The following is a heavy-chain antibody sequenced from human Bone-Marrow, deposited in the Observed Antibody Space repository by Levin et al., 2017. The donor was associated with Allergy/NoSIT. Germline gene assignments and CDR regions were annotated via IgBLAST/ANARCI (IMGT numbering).Heavy chain of an antibody. CDR1: GGSFSGYY. J-gene: IGHJ4*02. Sequence: SCGVYGGSFSGYYWSWIRQPPGKGLEWIGEINQSGSTHYNPSLKSRVTISVDTSKNQFSLKLSSVTAADTAVYYCARGRGGYYYGLGTYSSYFDYWGQGSLVTVSS. CDR2: INQSGST. CDR3: ARGRGGYYYGLGTYSSYFDY. V-gene: IGHV4-34*01. D-gene: IGHD3-10*01.